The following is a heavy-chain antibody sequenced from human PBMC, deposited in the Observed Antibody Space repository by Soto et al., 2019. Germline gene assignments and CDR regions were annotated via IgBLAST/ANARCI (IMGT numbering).Heavy chain of an antibody. J-gene: IGHJ6*02. V-gene: IGHV1-18*01. Sequence: ASVKVSCKASGYTFTSYCISWVRQAPGQGLEWMGWISAYNGNTNYAQKLQGRVTMTTDTSTSTAYMELRSLRSDDTAVYYCARDYSWGYCSSTSCYLSHYYYGMDVWGQ. CDR3: ARDYSWGYCSSTSCYLSHYYYGMDV. CDR2: ISAYNGNT. CDR1: GYTFTSYC. D-gene: IGHD2-2*01.